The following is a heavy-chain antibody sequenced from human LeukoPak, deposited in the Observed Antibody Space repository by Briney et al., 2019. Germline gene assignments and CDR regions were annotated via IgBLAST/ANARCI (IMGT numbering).Heavy chain of an antibody. V-gene: IGHV3-7*01. CDR1: GFTFSSYW. D-gene: IGHD6-19*01. J-gene: IGHJ4*02. Sequence: GGSLRLSCAASGFTFSSYWMSWVRQAPGKGLEWVANIKQDGSEKYYVDSVRGRFTISRDNAKNSLYLQMSSLRAEGTAVYYCATGRAIAVAGLDYWGQGTLVTVSS. CDR2: IKQDGSEK. CDR3: ATGRAIAVAGLDY.